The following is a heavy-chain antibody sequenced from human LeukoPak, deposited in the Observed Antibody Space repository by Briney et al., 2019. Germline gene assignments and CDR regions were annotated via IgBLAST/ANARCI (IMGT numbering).Heavy chain of an antibody. D-gene: IGHD3-16*01. J-gene: IGHJ5*02. V-gene: IGHV4-59*08. CDR3: ARLDVSPLGWFDP. CDR2: IYYSGST. Sequence: SETLSLTCTVSGGSIRSYYWSWIRQPPGKGLEWIGYIYYSGSTKYNPSLKSRVTISVDTSKNQLSLKLSSVTAADTAVYYCARLDVSPLGWFDPWGQGTLVTVSS. CDR1: GGSIRSYY.